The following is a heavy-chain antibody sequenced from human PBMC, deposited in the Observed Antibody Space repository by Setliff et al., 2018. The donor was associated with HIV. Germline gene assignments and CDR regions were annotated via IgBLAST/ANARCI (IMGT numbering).Heavy chain of an antibody. CDR3: IRRRRAPGAADLESY. V-gene: IGHV5-51*01. Sequence: GESLTISCKASGYSFSDYWNGWVRQMPGKGLEWMGVTYPGDSTTRYSPSLEGQVTISADRSINTAFLQWSSLEASDTAMYYCIRRRRAPGAADLESYWGQGTLVTVSS. D-gene: IGHD7-27*01. J-gene: IGHJ4*02. CDR2: TYPGDSTT. CDR1: GYSFSDYW.